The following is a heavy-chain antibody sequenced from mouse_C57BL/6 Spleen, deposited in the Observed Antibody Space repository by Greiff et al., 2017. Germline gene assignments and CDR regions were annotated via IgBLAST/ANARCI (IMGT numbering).Heavy chain of an antibody. J-gene: IGHJ3*01. CDR3: ARHTPITTVYWFAY. V-gene: IGHV5-9*01. CDR2: ISGGGGNT. Sequence: EVQLVESGGGLVKPGGSLKLSCAASGFTFSSYTMSWVRQTPEKRLEWVATISGGGGNTYYPDSVKGRFTISRDNAKNTLYLQMSSLRSEDTALYYCARHTPITTVYWFAYWGQGTLVTVSA. CDR1: GFTFSSYT. D-gene: IGHD1-1*01.